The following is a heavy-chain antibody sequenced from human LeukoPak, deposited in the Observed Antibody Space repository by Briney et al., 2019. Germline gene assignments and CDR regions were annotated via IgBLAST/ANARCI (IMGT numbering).Heavy chain of an antibody. CDR1: GGSFSGYY. CDR2: INHSGST. Sequence: PSETLSLTCAVYGGSFSGYYWSWIRQPPGKGLEWIGEINHSGSTNYNPSLKSRVTISVDRSKNQFSLKLSSVTAADTAVYYCAGVAATDDAFDIWGQGTMVTVSS. J-gene: IGHJ3*02. V-gene: IGHV4-34*01. D-gene: IGHD2-15*01. CDR3: AGVAATDDAFDI.